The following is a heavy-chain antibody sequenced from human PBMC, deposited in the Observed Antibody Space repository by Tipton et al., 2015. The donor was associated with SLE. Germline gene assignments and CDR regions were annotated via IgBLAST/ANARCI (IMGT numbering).Heavy chain of an antibody. D-gene: IGHD1-1*01. Sequence: TLSLTCNVSGYSISSGFYWAWIRQTPGKGLEWIGSIYHTGTTYYSPSLKSRITISVDTSKNQFSLKVNSVTAADTAVYYCASPTYKGYWGQGTLVTVSS. J-gene: IGHJ4*02. CDR1: GYSISSGFY. V-gene: IGHV4-38-2*02. CDR3: ASPTYKGY. CDR2: IYHTGTT.